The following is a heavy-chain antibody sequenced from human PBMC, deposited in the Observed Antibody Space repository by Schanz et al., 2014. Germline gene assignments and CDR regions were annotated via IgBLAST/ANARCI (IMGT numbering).Heavy chain of an antibody. J-gene: IGHJ4*02. V-gene: IGHV3-23*01. CDR1: GFTFSSHW. CDR3: ANNWNLDY. CDR2: ISDSGDTA. Sequence: EVQLLESGGGLVQPGGSLRLSCAASGFTFSSHWMHWVRQDPGKGLEWVSLISDSGDTAYYADSVKGRFTISRDNFKNTLYLQMNSLRAEDTAVYYCANNWNLDYWGQGTLVTVSS. D-gene: IGHD1-20*01.